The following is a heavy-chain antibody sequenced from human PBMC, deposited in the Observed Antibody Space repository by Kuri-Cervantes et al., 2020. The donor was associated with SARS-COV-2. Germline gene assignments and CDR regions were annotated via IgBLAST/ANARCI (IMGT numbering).Heavy chain of an antibody. CDR2: INGYNDNT. V-gene: IGHV1-18*04. CDR1: GYTFTNYG. CDR3: ARVAVAALDY. D-gene: IGHD6-19*01. Sequence: ASVKVSCKASGYTFTNYGISWVRQAPGQGLEWMGWINGYNDNTKYAQKLQGRVTMTTDISTSTAYMELRSLRSDDTAVYYCARVAVAALDYWGQGTLVTVSS. J-gene: IGHJ4*02.